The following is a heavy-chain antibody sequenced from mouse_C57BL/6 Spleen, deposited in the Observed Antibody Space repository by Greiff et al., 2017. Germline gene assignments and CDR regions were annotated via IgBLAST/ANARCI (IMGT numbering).Heavy chain of an antibody. CDR1: GFTFSSYG. D-gene: IGHD1-1*01. Sequence: EVKVVESGGDLVKPGGSLKLSCAASGFTFSSYGMSWVRQTPDKRLEWVATISSGGSYTYYPDSVKGRFTISRDNAKNTLYLQVSSLRSEDTAMYYCARQGDYGSFYWYFDVWGTGTTVTVSS. V-gene: IGHV5-6*01. CDR2: ISSGGSYT. CDR3: ARQGDYGSFYWYFDV. J-gene: IGHJ1*03.